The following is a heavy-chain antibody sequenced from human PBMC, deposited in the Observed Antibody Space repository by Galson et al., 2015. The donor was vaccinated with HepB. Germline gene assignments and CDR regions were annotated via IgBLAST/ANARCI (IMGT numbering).Heavy chain of an antibody. V-gene: IGHV3-7*03. CDR1: GFTFSTYW. CDR3: ARVSAGALDI. D-gene: IGHD6-13*01. Sequence: SLRLSCAASGFTFSTYWMRWVRQAPGRGLEWVATIKEDGSEEYYVDSVKGRFTISRDNAKNSLYLQMNSLRVEDTAVYYCARVSAGALDIWGQETMVTVSS. J-gene: IGHJ3*02. CDR2: IKEDGSEE.